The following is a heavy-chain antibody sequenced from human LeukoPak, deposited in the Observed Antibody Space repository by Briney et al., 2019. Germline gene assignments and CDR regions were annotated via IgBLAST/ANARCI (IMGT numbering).Heavy chain of an antibody. CDR1: GFTFSSYA. CDR3: AKEEDEGSFDP. CDR2: ISGSVGST. Sequence: GRSLRLSCAASGFTFSSYAISWVRQAAGKGQGWVSAISGSVGSTYYADSVKGRFTITTDNSKNTLYLQMNSPRDEDTAVYYCAKEEDEGSFDPWGQGTLVTVSS. V-gene: IGHV3-23*01. J-gene: IGHJ5*02.